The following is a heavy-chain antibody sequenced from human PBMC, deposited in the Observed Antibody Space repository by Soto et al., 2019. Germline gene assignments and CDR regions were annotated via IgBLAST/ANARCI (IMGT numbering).Heavy chain of an antibody. D-gene: IGHD4-17*01. J-gene: IGHJ6*02. CDR1: GFTFSSYA. CDR2: ISYDGSNK. CDR3: ARDGRTTVTTTYYYYYYGMDV. Sequence: GGSLRLSCAASGFTFSSYAMHWVRQAPGKGLEWVAVISYDGSNKYYADSVKGRSTISRDNSKNTLYLQMNSLRAEDTAVYYCARDGRTTVTTTYYYYYYGMDVWGQGTTVTVSS. V-gene: IGHV3-30-3*01.